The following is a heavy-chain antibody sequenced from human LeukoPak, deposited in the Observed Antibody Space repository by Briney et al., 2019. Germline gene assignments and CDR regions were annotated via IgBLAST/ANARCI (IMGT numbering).Heavy chain of an antibody. V-gene: IGHV4-61*02. D-gene: IGHD3-22*01. Sequence: PSETLSLTCTVSGGSISSGSYYWSWIRQPAGKGLEWIGRIYTSGSTNYNPSLKSRVTISVDTSKNQFSLKLSSVTAADTAVYYCARDQYYYDSSGYVNWFDPWGQGTLVTVSS. CDR2: IYTSGST. J-gene: IGHJ5*02. CDR3: ARDQYYYDSSGYVNWFDP. CDR1: GGSISSGSYY.